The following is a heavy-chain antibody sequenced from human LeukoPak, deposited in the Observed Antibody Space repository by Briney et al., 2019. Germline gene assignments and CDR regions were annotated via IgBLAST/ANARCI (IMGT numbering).Heavy chain of an antibody. D-gene: IGHD3-22*01. Sequence: PGGSLRLSCAASGFTFSSYAMHWVRQAPGKGLEYVSVISSNGDSTYYGNSVKGRFTISRDNSKNTLYLQMGSLRAEDMAVYYCARASLTYYDSSGHYSDYWGQGTLVTVSS. CDR2: ISSNGDST. CDR1: GFTFSSYA. J-gene: IGHJ4*02. CDR3: ARASLTYYDSSGHYSDY. V-gene: IGHV3-64*01.